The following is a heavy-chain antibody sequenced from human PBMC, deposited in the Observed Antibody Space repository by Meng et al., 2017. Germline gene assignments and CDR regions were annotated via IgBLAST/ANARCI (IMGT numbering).Heavy chain of an antibody. CDR2: ISWNSGSI. D-gene: IGHD2-2*01. Sequence: SLKISCAASGVSFDDNAMHWVRQAPGKGLEWVSGISWNSGSIGYADSVKGRFTISRDNAKNSLYLQMNSLRAEDMALYYCAKADRALVNPSTIDYWGQGTLVTVSS. J-gene: IGHJ4*02. V-gene: IGHV3-9*03. CDR1: GVSFDDNA. CDR3: AKADRALVNPSTIDY.